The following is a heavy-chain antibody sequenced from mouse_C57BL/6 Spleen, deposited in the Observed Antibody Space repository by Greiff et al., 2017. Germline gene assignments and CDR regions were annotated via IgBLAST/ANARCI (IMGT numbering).Heavy chain of an antibody. CDR2: IDPSDSET. V-gene: IGHV1-52*01. CDR1: GYTFTSYW. CDR3: AREDDYAMDY. J-gene: IGHJ4*01. Sequence: QVQLQQPGAELVRPGSSVKLSCKASGYTFTSYWMHWVKQRPIQGLEWIGNIDPSDSETNYNQKFKDKATLTVDKSSSTAYMQLSSMTSEDSAVYYCAREDDYAMDYWGQGTSVTVSS.